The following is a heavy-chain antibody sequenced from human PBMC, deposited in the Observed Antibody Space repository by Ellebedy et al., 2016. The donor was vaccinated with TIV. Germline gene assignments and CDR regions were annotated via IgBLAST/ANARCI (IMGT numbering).Heavy chain of an antibody. CDR3: ARRYMDA. CDR1: GFTFSSYW. V-gene: IGHV3-7*01. Sequence: GESLKISXAASGFTFSSYWMQWVRQAPGKGLEWVANIKQDGSAKYYVDSVKGRFTISRDNAKNSVYLQMNNLRAEDTAVYYCARRYMDAWGKGTTVTVSS. CDR2: IKQDGSAK. J-gene: IGHJ6*03.